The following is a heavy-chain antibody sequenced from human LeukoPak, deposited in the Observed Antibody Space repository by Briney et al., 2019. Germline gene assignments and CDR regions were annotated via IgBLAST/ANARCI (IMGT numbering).Heavy chain of an antibody. CDR3: ARVPYYYDTSGPTYYYYMDV. Sequence: GASVKVSCKASGYTFISYGISWVRQAPGQGLEWMGWIIVYNGITNYAQKLQGRVTMTTDTSTSTAYMELRSLRSDDTAVYYCARVPYYYDTSGPTYYYYMDVWGKGTTVTVSS. CDR2: IIVYNGIT. J-gene: IGHJ6*03. CDR1: GYTFISYG. V-gene: IGHV1-18*01. D-gene: IGHD3-22*01.